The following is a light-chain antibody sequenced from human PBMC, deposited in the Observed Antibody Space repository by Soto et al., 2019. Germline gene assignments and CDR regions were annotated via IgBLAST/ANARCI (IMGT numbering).Light chain of an antibody. CDR2: DAS. J-gene: IGKJ2*01. V-gene: IGKV1-39*01. Sequence: DIQMTQSPSSLSASVGDRVTITCRASQSISNYLNWYQQKPGKAPNLLIYDASSLLSGVPSRFSGSGSGTDFTLTISCLQSEDFATYYCQQYYSYSYTFGQGTKLEIK. CDR3: QQYYSYSYT. CDR1: QSISNY.